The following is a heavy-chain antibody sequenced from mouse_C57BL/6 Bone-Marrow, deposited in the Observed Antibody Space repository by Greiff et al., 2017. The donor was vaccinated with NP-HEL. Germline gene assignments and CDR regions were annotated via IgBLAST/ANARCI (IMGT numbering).Heavy chain of an antibody. V-gene: IGHV2-9-1*01. CDR3: ARNYYGSSLWYFDV. J-gene: IGHJ1*03. D-gene: IGHD1-1*01. CDR1: GFSLTSYA. CDR2: IWTGGGT. Sequence: VKLMESGPGLVAPSQSLSITCTVSGFSLTSYAISWVRQPPGKGLEWLGVIWTGGGTNYNSALKSRLSISQDNSKSQVFLKMNILQTDDTARYYCARNYYGSSLWYFDVWGTGTTVTVSS.